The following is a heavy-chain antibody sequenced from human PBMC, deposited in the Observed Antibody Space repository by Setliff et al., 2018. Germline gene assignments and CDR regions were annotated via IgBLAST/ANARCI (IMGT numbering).Heavy chain of an antibody. CDR1: GYSFAKYA. D-gene: IGHD2-2*01. V-gene: IGHV1-3*01. J-gene: IGHJ3*02. Sequence: ASVKVSCKASGYSFAKYALHWVRQAPGQRLEWMGWINAGNGNTKYSQNFQGRVTITRDTSASTAYVELSSLRSEDTAVYYCAREVLPLVREEAFYIWGQGTMVT. CDR2: INAGNGNT. CDR3: AREVLPLVREEAFYI.